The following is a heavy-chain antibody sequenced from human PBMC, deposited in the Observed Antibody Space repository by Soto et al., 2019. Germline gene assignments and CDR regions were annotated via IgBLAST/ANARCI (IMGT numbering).Heavy chain of an antibody. CDR3: AKVTVTTGGARSSPLHY. CDR2: ISGSGGST. Sequence: EVQLLETGGGLVQPGGSLRLSCAASGFTFSSYAMSWVRQAPGKGLEWVSAISGSGGSTYYADSVKGRFTISRDNSKNTLYLQMNSLRAEDTAVYYCAKVTVTTGGARSSPLHYWGQGTLVTVSS. J-gene: IGHJ4*02. V-gene: IGHV3-23*01. CDR1: GFTFSSYA. D-gene: IGHD4-17*01.